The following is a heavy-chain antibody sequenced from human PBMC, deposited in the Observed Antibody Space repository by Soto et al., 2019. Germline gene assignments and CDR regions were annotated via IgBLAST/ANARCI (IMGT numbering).Heavy chain of an antibody. D-gene: IGHD3-9*01. J-gene: IGHJ4*02. CDR1: GFTFSSYA. CDR2: ISYDGSNK. Sequence: GGSLRLSCAASGFTFSSYAMHWVRQAPGKGLEWVAVISYDGSNKYYADSVKGRFTISRDNSKNTLYLQMNSLRAEDTAVYYCARLGGILTGQNPDYWGQGTLVTVSS. V-gene: IGHV3-30-3*01. CDR3: ARLGGILTGQNPDY.